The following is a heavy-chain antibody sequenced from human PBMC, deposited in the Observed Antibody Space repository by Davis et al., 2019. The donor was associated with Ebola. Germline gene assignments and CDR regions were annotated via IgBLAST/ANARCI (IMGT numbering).Heavy chain of an antibody. CDR1: GGSFSGYY. CDR3: ARANLRYFDWLSSFDY. J-gene: IGHJ4*02. V-gene: IGHV4-34*01. D-gene: IGHD3-9*01. Sequence: SETLSLTCAVYGGSFSGYYWSWIRQPPGKGLEWIGEINHSGSTNYNPSLKSRVTISVDTSKNQFSLKLSSVTAADTAVYYCARANLRYFDWLSSFDYWGQGTLVTVSS. CDR2: INHSGST.